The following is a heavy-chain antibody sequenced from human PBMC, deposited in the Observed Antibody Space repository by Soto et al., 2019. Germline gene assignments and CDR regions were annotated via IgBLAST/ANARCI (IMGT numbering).Heavy chain of an antibody. D-gene: IGHD3-22*01. J-gene: IGHJ6*02. Sequence: PSETLSLTCTVSSASISSHYWNWIRQPPGKGLEWIGSIYYSGNTNYSPSLKSRVTISVDTSKKQFSLKLSSVTAADTAMYYCARTSYSDSSGYYGMDVWGQGTTVT. CDR2: IYYSGNT. V-gene: IGHV4-59*11. CDR1: SASISSHY. CDR3: ARTSYSDSSGYYGMDV.